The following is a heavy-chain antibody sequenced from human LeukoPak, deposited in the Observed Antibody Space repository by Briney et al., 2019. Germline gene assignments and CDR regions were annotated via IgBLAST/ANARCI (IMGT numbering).Heavy chain of an antibody. CDR3: ARLAKYCSSTSCYWWFDP. Sequence: GGPLQISCKGSGSRFTSYWISGVRELPGKGLEWMGRIDPSDSYTNYSPSFQGHVTISADKSISTAYLQWSSLKASDTAMYYCARLAKYCSSTSCYWWFDPWGQGTLVTVSS. CDR1: GSRFTSYW. CDR2: IDPSDSYT. V-gene: IGHV5-10-1*01. D-gene: IGHD2-2*01. J-gene: IGHJ5*02.